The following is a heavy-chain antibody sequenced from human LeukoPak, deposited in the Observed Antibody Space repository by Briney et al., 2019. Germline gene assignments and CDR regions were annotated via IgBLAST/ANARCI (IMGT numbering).Heavy chain of an antibody. D-gene: IGHD3-22*01. Sequence: ASVKVSCKASGGTFSSYAISWVRQAPGQGLEWMGGIIPIFGTANYAQKFQGRVTITTDESTSTAYMELSSLRSEDTAVYYCARTGIGSGSQTGPENDYWGKGTLVTVSS. CDR1: GGTFSSYA. V-gene: IGHV1-69*05. CDR2: IIPIFGTA. CDR3: ARTGIGSGSQTGPENDY. J-gene: IGHJ4*02.